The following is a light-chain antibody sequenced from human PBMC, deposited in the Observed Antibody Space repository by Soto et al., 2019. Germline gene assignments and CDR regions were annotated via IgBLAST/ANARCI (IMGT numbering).Light chain of an antibody. CDR3: QQRSHLPF. CDR2: DAS. J-gene: IGKJ4*01. V-gene: IGKV3-11*01. Sequence: KMSAATLSLSTGERATLSCRASQSVGSYLAWYQQKPGQAPRLLIYDASNRATGIPARFSGSGSGTDFTLTISSLEPEDCAVYCCQQRSHLPFFGGLTKVAIK. CDR1: QSVGSY.